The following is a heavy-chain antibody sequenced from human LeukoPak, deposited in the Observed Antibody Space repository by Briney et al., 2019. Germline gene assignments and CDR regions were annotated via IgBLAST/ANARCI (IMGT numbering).Heavy chain of an antibody. CDR3: ARDETYGGNSGELHY. J-gene: IGHJ4*02. Sequence: SETLSLTCTVSGGSISSYYWSWIRQPAGKGLEWIGRIYTSGSTNYNPSLKSRDTMSADTSKNQFSLKLSSVTAADTAVYYCARDETYGGNSGELHYWGQGTLVTVSS. V-gene: IGHV4-4*07. CDR2: IYTSGST. CDR1: GGSISSYY. D-gene: IGHD4-23*01.